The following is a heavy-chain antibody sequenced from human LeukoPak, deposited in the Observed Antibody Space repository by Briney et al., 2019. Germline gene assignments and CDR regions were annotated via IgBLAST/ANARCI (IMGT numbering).Heavy chain of an antibody. J-gene: IGHJ4*02. Sequence: SETLSLTCTASGGSFSIYYWTWIRQPPGKGLEWVGYIDHSGSTNYNPSLKSRVSISSDTSKNQFSLELSSLTAADTDVYYCARLKATVSIHAFFDSWGQGTLVTVSS. CDR2: IDHSGST. V-gene: IGHV4-59*01. CDR1: GGSFSIYY. D-gene: IGHD4-17*01. CDR3: ARLKATVSIHAFFDS.